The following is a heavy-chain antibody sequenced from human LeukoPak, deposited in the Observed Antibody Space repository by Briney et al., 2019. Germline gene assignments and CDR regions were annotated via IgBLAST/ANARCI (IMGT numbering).Heavy chain of an antibody. Sequence: PGGSLRLSCAASGFTFSSYAMSWVRQAPGKGLEWVSAISGSGGSTYYADSVKGRFTISRDNSKNTLYLQMNSLRAEDTAVYYCAKDPKKNIVVVTAVDYWGQGTLVTVSS. D-gene: IGHD2-21*02. J-gene: IGHJ4*02. V-gene: IGHV3-23*01. CDR1: GFTFSSYA. CDR3: AKDPKKNIVVVTAVDY. CDR2: ISGSGGST.